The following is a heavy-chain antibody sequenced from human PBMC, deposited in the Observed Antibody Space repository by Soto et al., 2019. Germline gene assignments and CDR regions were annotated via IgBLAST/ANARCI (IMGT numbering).Heavy chain of an antibody. Sequence: PGGSLRLSCAASGFTFSSYSMNWVRQAPGKGLEWVSYISSSSTIYYADSVKGRFTISRDNAKNSLYLQMNSLRDEDTAVYYCAREIPPHGDYSYYYYYGMDVWGQGTTVTVSS. CDR1: GFTFSSYS. V-gene: IGHV3-48*02. D-gene: IGHD4-17*01. CDR2: ISSSSTI. CDR3: AREIPPHGDYSYYYYYGMDV. J-gene: IGHJ6*02.